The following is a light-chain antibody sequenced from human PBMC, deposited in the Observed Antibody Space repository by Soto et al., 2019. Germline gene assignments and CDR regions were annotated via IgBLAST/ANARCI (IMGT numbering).Light chain of an antibody. CDR2: ATD. J-gene: IGLJ3*02. CDR3: AAWDGSLRGRV. Sequence: QSVLTHPPSASGAPGQTVTISCSGRPSSFRSESVCWYRHIPETAPKLIIYATDQRPSGVPDRFSGFKSGTSASLAISGLRAEDEADYYCAAWDGSLRGRVFGRGTKLTVL. V-gene: IGLV1-47*01. CDR1: PSSFRSES.